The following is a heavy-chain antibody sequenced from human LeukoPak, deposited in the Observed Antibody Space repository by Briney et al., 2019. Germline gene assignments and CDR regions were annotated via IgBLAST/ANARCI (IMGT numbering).Heavy chain of an antibody. CDR3: RGRYYFDY. CDR1: GFTFSSYA. J-gene: IGHJ4*02. Sequence: GGSLRLSCAASGFTFSSYAMHWVRQAPGKGLEWVVVISYDGSNKYYADSVKGRFTISRDNSKNTLYLQMNSLRAEDTAVYYCRGRYYFDYWGQGTLVTVSS. CDR2: ISYDGSNK. V-gene: IGHV3-30-3*01. D-gene: IGHD3-16*01.